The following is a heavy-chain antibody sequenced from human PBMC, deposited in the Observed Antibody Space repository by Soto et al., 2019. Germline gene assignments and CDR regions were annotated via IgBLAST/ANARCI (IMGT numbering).Heavy chain of an antibody. D-gene: IGHD3-9*01. CDR3: ATYYDIFQY. CDR1: GGSISSYY. Sequence: PSETLSLTCTVSGGSISSYYWSWIRQPPGKGLEWIGYISYSGSTNYNPSLKSRVTISVDTSKNQFSLKLSSVTAADTAVYYCATYYDIFQYWGQGTLVTVSS. J-gene: IGHJ4*02. CDR2: ISYSGST. V-gene: IGHV4-59*01.